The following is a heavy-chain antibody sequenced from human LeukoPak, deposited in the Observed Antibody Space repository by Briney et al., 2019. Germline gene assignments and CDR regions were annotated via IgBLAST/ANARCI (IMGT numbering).Heavy chain of an antibody. Sequence: SETLSLTCTVSGGSISSYYWSWIRQPPGKGLEWIGYIYYSGSTNYNPSLKSRVTISVDTSKNQFSLNLSSVTAADTAVYYCARRGYTYGHFEYWGQGTLVTVSS. CDR2: IYYSGST. V-gene: IGHV4-59*01. J-gene: IGHJ4*02. CDR1: GGSISSYY. D-gene: IGHD5-18*01. CDR3: ARRGYTYGHFEY.